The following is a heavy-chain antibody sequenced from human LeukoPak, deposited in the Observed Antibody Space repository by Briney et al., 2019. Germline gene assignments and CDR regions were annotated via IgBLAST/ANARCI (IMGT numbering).Heavy chain of an antibody. CDR3: ARGRHDYGDYPPPLDY. CDR2: IKQDGSEK. D-gene: IGHD4-17*01. V-gene: IGHV3-7*01. Sequence: PGGSLRLSCAASGFTFSSYWMSWVRQAPGKGLEWVANIKQDGSEKYYVDSVKGRFTISRDNAKNSLYLQMNSLRAEDTAVYYCARGRHDYGDYPPPLDYWGQGTLVTVSS. J-gene: IGHJ4*02. CDR1: GFTFSSYW.